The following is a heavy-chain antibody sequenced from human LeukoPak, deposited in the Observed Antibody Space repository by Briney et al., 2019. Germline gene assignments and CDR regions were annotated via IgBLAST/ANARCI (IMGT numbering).Heavy chain of an antibody. D-gene: IGHD3-3*01. J-gene: IGHJ4*02. CDR1: GYTFTGYY. CDR2: ISAYNGNT. V-gene: IGHV1-18*04. Sequence: ASVKVSCKASGYTFTGYYMHWVRQAPGQGLEWMGWISAYNGNTNYAQKLQGRVTMTTDTSTSTAYMELRSLRSDDTAVYYCARGTGYDFWSGYYTDGYYFDYWGQGTLVTVSS. CDR3: ARGTGYDFWSGYYTDGYYFDY.